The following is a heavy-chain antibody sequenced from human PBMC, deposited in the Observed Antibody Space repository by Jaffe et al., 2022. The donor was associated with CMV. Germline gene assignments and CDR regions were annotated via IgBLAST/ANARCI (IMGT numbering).Heavy chain of an antibody. Sequence: QVQLVQSGAEVKKPGSSVKVSCKASGGTFSSYAISWVRQAPGQGLEWMGRIIPILGIANYAQKFQGRVTITADKSTSTAYMELSSLRSEDTAVYYCARVRCSGCGDWFDPWGQGTLVTVSS. CDR3: ARVRCSGCGDWFDP. J-gene: IGHJ5*02. D-gene: IGHD2-15*01. CDR1: GGTFSSYA. CDR2: IIPILGIA. V-gene: IGHV1-69*09.